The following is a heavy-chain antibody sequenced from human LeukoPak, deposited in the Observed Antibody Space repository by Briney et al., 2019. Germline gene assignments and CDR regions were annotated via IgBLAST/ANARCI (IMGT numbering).Heavy chain of an antibody. V-gene: IGHV4-59*01. J-gene: IGHJ6*03. CDR1: GGSISSYY. D-gene: IGHD3-16*02. Sequence: SETLSLTCTVSGGSISSYYWSWIRQPPGKGLEWIGYIYYSGSTNYNPSLKSRVTISVDTSKNQFSLKLSSVTAADTAVYYCARGNYDYVWGSYLFYYYYMDVWGKGTTVTISS. CDR3: ARGNYDYVWGSYLFYYYYMDV. CDR2: IYYSGST.